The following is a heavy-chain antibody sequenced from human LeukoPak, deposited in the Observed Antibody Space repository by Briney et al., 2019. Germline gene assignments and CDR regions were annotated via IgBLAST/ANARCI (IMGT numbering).Heavy chain of an antibody. J-gene: IGHJ5*02. V-gene: IGHV1-18*01. CDR1: GYTFTSYD. CDR3: ARTYYDFWSGYKNWFDP. Sequence: ASVKVSCKASGYTFTSYDINWVRQATGQGLEWMGWISAYNGNTNYAQKLQGRVTMTTDTSTSTAYMELRSLRSDDTAVYYCARTYYDFWSGYKNWFDPWGQGTLVTVSS. CDR2: ISAYNGNT. D-gene: IGHD3-3*01.